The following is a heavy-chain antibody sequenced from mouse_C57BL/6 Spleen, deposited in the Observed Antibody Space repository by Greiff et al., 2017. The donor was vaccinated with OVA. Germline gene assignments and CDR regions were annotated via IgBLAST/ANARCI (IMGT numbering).Heavy chain of an antibody. D-gene: IGHD2-3*01. Sequence: EVQLQQSGPELVKPGASVKISCKASGYTFTDYYMNWVKQSHGKSLEWIGDINPNNGGTSYNQKFKGKATLTVDKSSSTAYMELRSLTSEDSAVYYCARGRIYDGYLDYWGQGTTLTVSS. CDR2: INPNNGGT. CDR1: GYTFTDYY. CDR3: ARGRIYDGYLDY. J-gene: IGHJ2*01. V-gene: IGHV1-26*01.